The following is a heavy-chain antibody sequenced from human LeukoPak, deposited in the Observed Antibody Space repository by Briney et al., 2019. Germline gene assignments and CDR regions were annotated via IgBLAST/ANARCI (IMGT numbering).Heavy chain of an antibody. CDR1: GGSISSYY. V-gene: IGHV4-59*01. J-gene: IGHJ4*02. Sequence: SETLSLTCTVSGGSISSYYWSWIRQPPGKGLEWIGYIYYSGSTSYNPSLKSRVTISVDTSKNQFSLKLSSVIAADTAVYYCARGKASFDYWGQGTLVTVSS. CDR3: ARGKASFDY. CDR2: IYYSGST.